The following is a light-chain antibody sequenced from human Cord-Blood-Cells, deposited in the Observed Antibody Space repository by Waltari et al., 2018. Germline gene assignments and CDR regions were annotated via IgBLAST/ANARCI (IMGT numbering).Light chain of an antibody. CDR1: QSVSSSY. CDR2: GAS. Sequence: EIVSTQSLGTLSLSAGDRATLSCRASQSVSSSYLAWYQQKPGQAPRLLIYGASSRATGIPDRFSGSGSGTDFTLTISRLEPEDFAVYYCQQYGSSRLTFGGGTKVEIK. J-gene: IGKJ4*01. V-gene: IGKV3-20*01. CDR3: QQYGSSRLT.